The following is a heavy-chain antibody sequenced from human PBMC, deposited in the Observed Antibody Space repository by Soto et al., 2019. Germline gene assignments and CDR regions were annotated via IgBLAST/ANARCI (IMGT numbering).Heavy chain of an antibody. CDR1: GYSFTTYW. CDR2: IYPGDSDT. Sequence: GESLKISCRGFGYSFTTYWIGWVRQMPGKGLEWMGIIYPGDSDTRYSPSFQGQVTFSADKSISTAYMQWSSLKASDTAMYYCARRGKSCRTSPCSFDPWGQGTLVTVSS. CDR3: ARRGKSCRTSPCSFDP. D-gene: IGHD2-15*01. J-gene: IGHJ5*02. V-gene: IGHV5-51*01.